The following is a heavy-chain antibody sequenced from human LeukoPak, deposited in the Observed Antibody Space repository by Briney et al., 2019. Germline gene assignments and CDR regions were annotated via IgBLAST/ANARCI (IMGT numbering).Heavy chain of an antibody. J-gene: IGHJ6*02. V-gene: IGHV3-64*01. Sequence: PGGSLRLSCGASGFTFSSHAMHWVRQAPGKGLEYVSAITSNGGSTYYANSVKGRFTISRDNSKNTLYLQMDSLRAEDMAVYYCARRVATTDYLGMDVWGQGTTVTVSS. CDR3: ARRVATTDYLGMDV. CDR2: ITSNGGST. CDR1: GFTFSSHA. D-gene: IGHD2/OR15-2a*01.